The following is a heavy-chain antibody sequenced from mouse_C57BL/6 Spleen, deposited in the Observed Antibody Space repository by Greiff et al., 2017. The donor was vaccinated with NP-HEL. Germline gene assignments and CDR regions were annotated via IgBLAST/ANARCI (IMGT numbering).Heavy chain of an antibody. CDR2: FYPGSGSI. J-gene: IGHJ1*03. D-gene: IGHD1-1*02. V-gene: IGHV1-62-2*01. CDR1: GYTFTEYT. Sequence: VKLVESGAELVKPGASVKLSCKASGYTFTEYTIHWVKQRSGQGLEWIGWFYPGSGSIKYNEKFKDKATLTADKSSSTVYMELSRLTSEDSAVYFCARSLWPEGYFDVWGTGTTVTVSS. CDR3: ARSLWPEGYFDV.